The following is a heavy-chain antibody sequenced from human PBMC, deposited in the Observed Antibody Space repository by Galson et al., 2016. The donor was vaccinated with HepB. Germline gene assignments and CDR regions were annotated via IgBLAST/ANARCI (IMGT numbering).Heavy chain of an antibody. D-gene: IGHD5-18*01. CDR3: ARDMAGYSYGFGFDY. J-gene: IGHJ4*02. Sequence: SLRLSCAASGFTFSSFHMNWVRQAPGRGLEWVSCISSSSTYIEYADSVKGRFTISRDNAKNSLYLQMNRLRAEDTAVYFCARDMAGYSYGFGFDYWGQGTLVTVSS. CDR1: GFTFSSFH. V-gene: IGHV3-21*06. CDR2: ISSSSTYI.